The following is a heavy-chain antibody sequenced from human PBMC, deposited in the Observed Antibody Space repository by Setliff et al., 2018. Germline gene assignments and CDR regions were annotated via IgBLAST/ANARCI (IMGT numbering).Heavy chain of an antibody. D-gene: IGHD6-19*01. J-gene: IGHJ6*04. CDR3: ARLRKAVDGINFPRYMDV. Sequence: SETLSLTCTVSDDSFTSSRYYWGWIRQAPGSGLEWIGSISYSGTPYYNASVESRVTISIDTSRNQFSLELRSVTVADTAVYYCARLRKAVDGINFPRYMDVWGKGTTVTVSS. CDR2: ISYSGTP. CDR1: DDSFTSSRYY. V-gene: IGHV4-39*01.